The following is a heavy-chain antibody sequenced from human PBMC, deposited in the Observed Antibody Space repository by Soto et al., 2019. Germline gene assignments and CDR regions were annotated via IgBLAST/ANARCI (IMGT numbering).Heavy chain of an antibody. Sequence: GGSLRLSCAASGFTFSSYAMSWVRQAPGKGLEWVSAISGSGGSTYYADSVKGRFTISRDNSKNTLYLQMNSLRAEDTAVYYCAKDYGFCSGGSCYPYNWFDPWGQGTLVTVSS. CDR1: GFTFSSYA. CDR3: AKDYGFCSGGSCYPYNWFDP. V-gene: IGHV3-23*01. J-gene: IGHJ5*02. D-gene: IGHD2-15*01. CDR2: ISGSGGST.